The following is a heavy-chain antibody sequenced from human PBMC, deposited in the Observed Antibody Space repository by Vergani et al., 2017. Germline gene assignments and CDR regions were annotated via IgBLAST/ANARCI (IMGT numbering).Heavy chain of an antibody. J-gene: IGHJ6*02. D-gene: IGHD2-2*02. Sequence: EVQLVESGGGLVKPGGSLRLSCAASGFTFSNAWMSWVRQAPGKGLEWVGRIKSKTDGGTTDYAAPVKGRFTISRDDSKNTLYLQMNSLKTEDTAVYYCTTDLRGYCSSTSCDTAYYYYYGMDVWGQGTTVTVSS. CDR3: TTDLRGYCSSTSCDTAYYYYYGMDV. V-gene: IGHV3-15*01. CDR2: IKSKTDGGTT. CDR1: GFTFSNAW.